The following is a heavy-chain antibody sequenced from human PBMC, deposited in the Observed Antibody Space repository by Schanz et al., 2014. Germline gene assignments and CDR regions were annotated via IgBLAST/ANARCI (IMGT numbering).Heavy chain of an antibody. Sequence: EVQLVESGGGFVQPGGSLGLSCVVSGFTVSSDHMSWVRQAPGKGLEWVSTIYASGATYYADSVKRRFTISRDNAKNTLYLQMNSLRAEDTAVYYCARDVDDRRGYGSGYCLGDCMDVWGQGTTVTVSS. CDR3: ARDVDDRRGYGSGYCLGDCMDV. CDR2: IYASGAT. V-gene: IGHV3-66*01. CDR1: GFTVSSDH. J-gene: IGHJ6*02. D-gene: IGHD3-10*01.